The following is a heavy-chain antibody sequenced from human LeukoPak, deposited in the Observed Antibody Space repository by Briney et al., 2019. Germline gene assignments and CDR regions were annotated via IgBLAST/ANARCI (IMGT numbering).Heavy chain of an antibody. J-gene: IGHJ4*02. CDR3: MSVGYGEYYFDN. D-gene: IGHD4-17*01. V-gene: IGHV3-15*01. CDR2: IKSKSDGGTT. Sequence: GGSLRLSCAVSRFTFTAAWMSWVRQAPGKGLEWVGRIKSKSDGGTTDYAAPVKGRFTISRDDSKTTLYLQMNSLKTEDTAVYFCMSVGYGEYYFDNWGQGTLVTVSS. CDR1: RFTFTAAW.